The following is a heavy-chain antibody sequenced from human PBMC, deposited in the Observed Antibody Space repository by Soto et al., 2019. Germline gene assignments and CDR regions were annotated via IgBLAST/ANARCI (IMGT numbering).Heavy chain of an antibody. Sequence: GESLKISCKGSGYSFTSYWIGWVRQMPGKGLEWMGIIYPGDSDTRYSPSFQGQVTISADKSISTAYLQWSSLKASDTAMYYCARVLREYYYGMDVWGQGTTVTVSS. V-gene: IGHV5-51*01. CDR1: GYSFTSYW. J-gene: IGHJ6*02. CDR2: IYPGDSDT. CDR3: ARVLREYYYGMDV.